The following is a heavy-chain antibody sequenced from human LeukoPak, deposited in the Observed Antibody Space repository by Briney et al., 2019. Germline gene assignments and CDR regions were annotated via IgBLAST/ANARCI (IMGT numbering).Heavy chain of an antibody. J-gene: IGHJ3*02. CDR1: GGSFSGYY. D-gene: IGHD3-22*01. Sequence: SETLSLTCAVSGGSFSGYYWTWIRQPPGKGLEWIGEINHSGSANYNPSLKSRVTISLDTSKNQFSLKVSSVTAADTAVYYCAKDSGYYDTYAFDIWGQGTMVTVSS. V-gene: IGHV4-34*01. CDR3: AKDSGYYDTYAFDI. CDR2: INHSGSA.